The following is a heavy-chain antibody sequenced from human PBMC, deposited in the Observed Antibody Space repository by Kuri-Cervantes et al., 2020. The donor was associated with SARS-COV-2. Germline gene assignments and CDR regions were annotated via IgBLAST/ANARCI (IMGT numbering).Heavy chain of an antibody. CDR2: ISYDGNNK. V-gene: IGHV3-30*18. CDR3: AKDGAGAHDF. D-gene: IGHD4/OR15-4a*01. CDR1: GFKFSRTD. Sequence: GGSLRLSWAASGFKFSRTDMHWVRQAPGKGPEWVAFISYDGNNKKCIASGKGRFTISRDNSQNKLYLQMRSLRPEDTAMYYCAKDGAGAHDFWGQGTLVTVSS. J-gene: IGHJ4*02.